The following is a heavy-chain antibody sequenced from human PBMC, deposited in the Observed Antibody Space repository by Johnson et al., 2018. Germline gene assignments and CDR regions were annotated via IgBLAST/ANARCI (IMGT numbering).Heavy chain of an antibody. J-gene: IGHJ6*03. D-gene: IGHD2-15*01. CDR3: ARDLISYDFYMDV. V-gene: IGHV3-30*03. CDR2: ISYDGNNK. CDR1: GFTFSTYG. Sequence: QVQLVESGGGVVQPGRSLRLSCAASGFTFSTYGMHWVRQAPGKGLEWVAVISYDGNNKYYADSVKGRFTISRDHSKNTLYLQMNSLRAEDTAVYYCARDLISYDFYMDVWGKGTTVTVSS.